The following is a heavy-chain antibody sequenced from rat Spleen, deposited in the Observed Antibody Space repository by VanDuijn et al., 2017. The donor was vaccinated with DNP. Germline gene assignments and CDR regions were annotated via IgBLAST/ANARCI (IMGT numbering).Heavy chain of an antibody. CDR3: ARQPTGMDY. V-gene: IGHV3-3*01. CDR1: GYSITSNYK. J-gene: IGHJ2*01. CDR2: INNAGNT. D-gene: IGHD1-7*01. Sequence: EVQLQESGPGLVKPSQSLSLTCSVTGYSITSNYKWSWIRKFPGNKLEWMGYINNAGNTNYNPSLKSRFSITRDTSKNQFFLQVNSVGTEDTATYYCARQPTGMDYWGQGVMVIVSS.